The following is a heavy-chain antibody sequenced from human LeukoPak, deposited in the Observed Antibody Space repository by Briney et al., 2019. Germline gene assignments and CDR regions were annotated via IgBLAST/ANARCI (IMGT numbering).Heavy chain of an antibody. D-gene: IGHD2-2*01. J-gene: IGHJ6*02. Sequence: ASVKVSCTASGYTFTGYYMHWVRQAPGQGLEWMGWINPNSGGTNYAQKFQGWVTMTRDTSISTAYMELSRLRSDDTAVYYCARDGRYCSSTSCYSRLGYYGMDVWGQGTTVTVSS. V-gene: IGHV1-2*04. CDR3: ARDGRYCSSTSCYSRLGYYGMDV. CDR2: INPNSGGT. CDR1: GYTFTGYY.